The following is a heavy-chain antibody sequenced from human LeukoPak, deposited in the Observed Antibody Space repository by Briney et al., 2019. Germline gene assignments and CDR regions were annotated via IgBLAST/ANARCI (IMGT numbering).Heavy chain of an antibody. CDR2: ISSSSSYI. D-gene: IGHD3-10*01. Sequence: GGSLRLSCAASGFTFSSYSMNWVRQAPGKGLEWVSSISSSSSYIYYADSVKGRFTISRDNARNSLYLQMNSLRAEDTAVYYCARSGDDYFDYWGQGTLVTVSS. J-gene: IGHJ4*02. CDR1: GFTFSSYS. CDR3: ARSGDDYFDY. V-gene: IGHV3-21*01.